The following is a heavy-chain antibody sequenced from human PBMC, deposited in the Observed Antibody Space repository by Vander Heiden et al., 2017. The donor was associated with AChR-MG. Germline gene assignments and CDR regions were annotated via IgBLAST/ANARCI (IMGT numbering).Heavy chain of an antibody. CDR2: IYYSGSN. J-gene: IGHJ3*02. D-gene: IGHD6-19*01. CDR1: GGSISSSSYY. Sequence: QLQLQESGPGLVKPSETLSLTCTVSGGSISSSSYYWRWIRQPPGKGMEWIGSIYYSGSNYYNPSLKSRVTISVDTSKNQFSLKLSSVTAADTAVYYCARGVDKHSSGWHAFDIWGQGTMVTVSS. CDR3: ARGVDKHSSGWHAFDI. V-gene: IGHV4-39*01.